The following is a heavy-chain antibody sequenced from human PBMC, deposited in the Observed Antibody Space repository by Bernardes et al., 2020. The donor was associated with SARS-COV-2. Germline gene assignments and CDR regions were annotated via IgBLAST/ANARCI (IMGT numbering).Heavy chain of an antibody. Sequence: SETLSLTCAVYGGSFSSYQWSWIRQPPGKGLEWIGEINHSGRTNYNPSLKSRLTIPVDTSKNQISLKVTSMTAADTAVYYCARGPGWGYFDYWGQGTLVTVSS. CDR3: ARGPGWGYFDY. CDR2: INHSGRT. J-gene: IGHJ4*02. D-gene: IGHD3-16*01. V-gene: IGHV4-34*01. CDR1: GGSFSSYQ.